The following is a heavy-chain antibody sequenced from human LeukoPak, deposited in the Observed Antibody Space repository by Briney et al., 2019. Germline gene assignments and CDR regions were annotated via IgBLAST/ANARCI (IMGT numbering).Heavy chain of an antibody. CDR3: ARGRYSYGPQNYDYMDV. V-gene: IGHV4-34*01. Sequence: SETLSLTCSVSGDSITGYYWSWIRQPPGKGLEWIGEINHSGSTNYNPSLKSRVTISVDTSKNQFSLKLSSVTAADTAVYYCARGRYSYGPQNYDYMDVWGKGTTVTISS. CDR2: INHSGST. CDR1: GDSITGYY. J-gene: IGHJ6*03. D-gene: IGHD5-18*01.